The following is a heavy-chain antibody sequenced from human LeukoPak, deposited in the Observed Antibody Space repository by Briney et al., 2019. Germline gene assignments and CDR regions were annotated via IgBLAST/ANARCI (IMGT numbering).Heavy chain of an antibody. V-gene: IGHV3-33*01. CDR3: ARGDGGDCLDY. J-gene: IGHJ4*02. CDR1: GFTFSSYG. D-gene: IGHD2-21*02. CDR2: IWYDGSNK. Sequence: GGSLRLSCAASGFTFSSYGMHRVRQAPGKGLEWVADIWYDGSNKYYADSVKGRFTISRDNSKNTLYLQMNSLRAEDTAVYYCARGDGGDCLDYWGQGTLVTVSS.